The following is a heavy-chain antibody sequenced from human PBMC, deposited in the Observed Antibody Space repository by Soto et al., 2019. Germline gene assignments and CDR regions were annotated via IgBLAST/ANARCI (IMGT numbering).Heavy chain of an antibody. Sequence: QVQLGQSGAEVKKPGSLVKVSCKASGGTFSSYAISWVRQAPGQGLEWMGGIIPIFGTANYAQKFQGRVTITADESTSTAYMELSSLRSEDTAVYYCAREGYSSSSYYFDYWGQGTLVTVSS. CDR2: IIPIFGTA. D-gene: IGHD6-13*01. V-gene: IGHV1-69*01. CDR1: GGTFSSYA. J-gene: IGHJ4*02. CDR3: AREGYSSSSYYFDY.